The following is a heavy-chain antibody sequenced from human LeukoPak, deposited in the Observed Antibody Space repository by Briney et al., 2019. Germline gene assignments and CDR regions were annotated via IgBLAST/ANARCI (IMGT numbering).Heavy chain of an antibody. CDR3: ARHNGVAATPKDYYYYMDV. J-gene: IGHJ6*03. CDR1: GGTFSSYA. V-gene: IGHV1-69*05. CDR2: IIPIFGTA. Sequence: SVNVSCKASGGTFSSYAISWVRQAPGQGLEWMGGIIPIFGTANYAQKFQGRVTITTDESTSTAYMELSSLRSEDTAVYYCARHNGVAATPKDYYYYMDVWGKGTTVTVSS. D-gene: IGHD2-15*01.